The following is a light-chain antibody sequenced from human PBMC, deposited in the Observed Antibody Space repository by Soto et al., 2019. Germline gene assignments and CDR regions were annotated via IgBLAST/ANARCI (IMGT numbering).Light chain of an antibody. CDR1: QTVGGDY. CDR3: QQYHKSPRT. J-gene: IGKJ1*01. Sequence: EIVLTQSPGTLSLSPGERATLSCRASQTVGGDYLAWYQQKPGQAPRLLIYGAFNRAAGTPDRFSGSGSGTDVTLTITRLEPEDFAVYYCQQYHKSPRTFGQGTKVEV. CDR2: GAF. V-gene: IGKV3-20*01.